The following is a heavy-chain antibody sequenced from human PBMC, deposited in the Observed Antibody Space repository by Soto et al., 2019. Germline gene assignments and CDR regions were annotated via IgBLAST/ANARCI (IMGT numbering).Heavy chain of an antibody. CDR2: ISGSGGST. J-gene: IGHJ4*02. D-gene: IGHD6-19*01. CDR3: AKGKNSGWYYFDF. CDR1: GFTFDSCA. V-gene: IGHV3-23*01. Sequence: EVQLLESGGGLVQPGGSLRLSCAASGFTFDSCAMSWVRQAPGKGLEWILGISGSGGSTYSADSVKGRFTISRDNSKNILYLQMNSLRADDTAVYYCAKGKNSGWYYFDFWGQGTLVTVSS.